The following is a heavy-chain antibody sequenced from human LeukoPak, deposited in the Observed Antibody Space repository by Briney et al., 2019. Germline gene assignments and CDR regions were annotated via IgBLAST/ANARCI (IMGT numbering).Heavy chain of an antibody. CDR3: AKDPYDFWSGYTWNWFDP. Sequence: GGSLRLSCAASGFTFSSYGVHWVRQAPRKGLEWVAFIRYDGSNKYYADSVKGRFTISRDNSKNPLYLQMNSLRAKDTAVYYCAKDPYDFWSGYTWNWFDPWGQGTLVTVSS. CDR2: IRYDGSNK. D-gene: IGHD3-3*01. V-gene: IGHV3-30*02. CDR1: GFTFSSYG. J-gene: IGHJ5*02.